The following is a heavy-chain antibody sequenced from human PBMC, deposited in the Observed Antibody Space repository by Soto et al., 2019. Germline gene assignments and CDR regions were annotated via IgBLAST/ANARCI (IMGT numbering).Heavy chain of an antibody. D-gene: IGHD6-6*01. CDR3: ARKVPMYSSSAGDY. J-gene: IGHJ4*02. CDR1: GYSFTSYW. Sequence: GESLKISCKGSGYSFTSYWISWVRQMPGKGLEWMGRIDPSDSYTNYSPSFQGHVTISADKSTSTAYLQWSSLKASDTAMYYCARKVPMYSSSAGDYWGQGTLVTVSS. V-gene: IGHV5-10-1*01. CDR2: IDPSDSYT.